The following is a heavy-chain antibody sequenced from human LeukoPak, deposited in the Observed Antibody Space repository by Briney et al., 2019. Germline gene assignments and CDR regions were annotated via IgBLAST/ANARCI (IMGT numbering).Heavy chain of an antibody. CDR3: AREVDYYGSGSRKHFDY. CDR1: GYTFTSYG. Sequence: ASVKVSCKSSGYTFTSYGISWVRQAPGQGLEWMGWISAYNGNTNYAQKLQGRVTMTTDTSTSTAYMELRSLRSDDTAVYYCAREVDYYGSGSRKHFDYWGQGTLVTVSS. J-gene: IGHJ4*02. V-gene: IGHV1-18*01. D-gene: IGHD3-10*01. CDR2: ISAYNGNT.